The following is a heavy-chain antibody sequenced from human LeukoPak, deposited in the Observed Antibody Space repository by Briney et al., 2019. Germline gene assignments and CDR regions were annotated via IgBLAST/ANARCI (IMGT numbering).Heavy chain of an antibody. Sequence: GSLRLSCAASGFTFSSYAMTWVRQAPGKGLEWVSTISGSGGSTNYADSVKGRFTISRDNSKNTLYLQMDGLRAEDSAVYYCAKGREVFGDSRFDYWGQGILVTVSS. CDR1: GFTFSSYA. CDR2: ISGSGGST. V-gene: IGHV3-23*01. CDR3: AKGREVFGDSRFDY. J-gene: IGHJ4*02. D-gene: IGHD4-17*01.